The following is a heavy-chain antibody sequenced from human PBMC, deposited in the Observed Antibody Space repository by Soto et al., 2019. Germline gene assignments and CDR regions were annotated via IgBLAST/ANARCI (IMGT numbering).Heavy chain of an antibody. Sequence: ASVKVSCKACGYIFTGYYIHWVGQAPGQGLEWLGWINPNTGVTKYTQKFQGRVTMTRDTFINTAYMELSRLTSDDTAVFYCAKDRGDGWNFESWGQGTLV. V-gene: IGHV1-2*02. CDR1: GYIFTGYY. CDR2: INPNTGVT. D-gene: IGHD6-19*01. J-gene: IGHJ4*02. CDR3: AKDRGDGWNFES.